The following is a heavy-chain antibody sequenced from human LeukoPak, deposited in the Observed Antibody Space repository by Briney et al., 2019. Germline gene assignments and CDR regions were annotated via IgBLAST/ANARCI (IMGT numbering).Heavy chain of an antibody. Sequence: GGSLRLSWAASGFPVSRDYMTWVRQAPGKGLEWVSVIYSGGSTTYADSVKGRFAISRDESGTTVFLQMNSLKDEDTGIYYCARGSLEDLSDWGQGTLVTVSS. V-gene: IGHV3-66*01. D-gene: IGHD1-1*01. CDR2: IYSGGST. J-gene: IGHJ4*02. CDR3: ARGSLEDLSD. CDR1: GFPVSRDY.